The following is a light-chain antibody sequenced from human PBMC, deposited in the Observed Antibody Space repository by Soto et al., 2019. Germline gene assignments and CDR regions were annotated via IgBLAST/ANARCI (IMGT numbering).Light chain of an antibody. CDR1: QSVGSTF. J-gene: IGKJ2*01. CDR3: QQYGGSPAT. CDR2: GAS. Sequence: EIVMTQSPATLSVSPGERATLSCRASQSVGSTFLAWYQQKPGQAPRLLIYGASNRATGIPQRFSGSASGTDFTLTISRLEPEDFAVYYCQQYGGSPATFGQGTKVDIK. V-gene: IGKV3-20*01.